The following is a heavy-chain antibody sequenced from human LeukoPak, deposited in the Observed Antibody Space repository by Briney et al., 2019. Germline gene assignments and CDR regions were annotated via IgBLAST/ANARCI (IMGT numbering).Heavy chain of an antibody. J-gene: IGHJ2*01. CDR2: ISSGSGM. CDR1: GFTFSSFT. Sequence: GGSLRLSCAASGFTFSSFTMNWVRQAPGKGLEWISYISSGSGMYYADSVKGRFVISRDNAKNSPYLEMNGLRAEDTAVYYCVRDHYWCFDLWGHGALVTVSS. CDR3: VRDHYWCFDL. V-gene: IGHV3-48*04.